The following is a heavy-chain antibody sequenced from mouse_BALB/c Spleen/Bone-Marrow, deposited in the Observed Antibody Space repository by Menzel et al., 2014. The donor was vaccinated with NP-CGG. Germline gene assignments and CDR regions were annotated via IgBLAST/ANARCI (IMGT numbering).Heavy chain of an antibody. J-gene: IGHJ3*01. Sequence: QVPLKVCGAELVRPGASVTLSCKASGYTFTDYEMHWLKQTPVHGLEWIGAIDPETGGTAYNQKFKGRATLTTDKSSSTAYMELRSLTSEDSAVYYCTRLDSSGYGAYWGQGTLVTVSA. D-gene: IGHD3-2*01. CDR3: TRLDSSGYGAY. V-gene: IGHV1-15*01. CDR2: IDPETGGT. CDR1: GYTFTDYE.